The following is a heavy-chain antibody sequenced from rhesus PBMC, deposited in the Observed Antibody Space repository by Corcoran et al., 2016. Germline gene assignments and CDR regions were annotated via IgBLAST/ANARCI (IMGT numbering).Heavy chain of an antibody. J-gene: IGHJ4*01. CDR1: DLTFSDTS. D-gene: IGHD5-24*01. V-gene: IGHV3-116*02. CDR2: IKNKDYGGTA. CDR3: TRGISTWVFDY. Sequence: EFRRVGSGGALFQPGGSLRPSCAAFDLTFSDTSRTWAGQAPGKGPEWGGLIKNKDYGGTAEYAASVKGRFTSSRDDSKSIASLQMNSLKTEDTAVYYCTRGISTWVFDYWGQGVLVTVSS.